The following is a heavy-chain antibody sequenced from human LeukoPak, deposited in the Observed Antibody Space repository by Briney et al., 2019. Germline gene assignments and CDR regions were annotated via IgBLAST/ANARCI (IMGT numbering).Heavy chain of an antibody. V-gene: IGHV4-59*01. J-gene: IGHJ4*02. CDR2: IYYSGST. CDR3: ARIQYSSSWYRAYYFDY. D-gene: IGHD6-13*01. Sequence: PSETLSLTCTVSGGSISNYYWSWIRQPPGKGLEWIGYIYYSGSTNYNPSLKSRVTISVDTSKNQFSLKLSSVTAADTAVYYCARIQYSSSWYRAYYFDYWGQGTLVTVSS. CDR1: GGSISNYY.